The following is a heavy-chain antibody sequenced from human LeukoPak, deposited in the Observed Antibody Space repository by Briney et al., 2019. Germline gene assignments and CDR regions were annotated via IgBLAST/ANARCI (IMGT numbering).Heavy chain of an antibody. CDR2: IYYSGST. CDR1: GGSISSYN. V-gene: IGHV4-59*01. CDR3: ARLRGAYASWFDP. J-gene: IGHJ5*02. D-gene: IGHD3-10*01. Sequence: PSETLSLTCTVSGGSISSYNWSWIRQPPGKGLEWIGYIYYSGSTNYNPSLKSRVTISVDTSKNQFSLKLSSVTAADTAVYYCARLRGAYASWFDPWGQGTLVTVSS.